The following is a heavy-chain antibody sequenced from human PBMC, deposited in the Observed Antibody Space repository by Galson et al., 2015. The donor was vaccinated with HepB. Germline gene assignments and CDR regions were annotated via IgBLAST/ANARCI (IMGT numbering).Heavy chain of an antibody. J-gene: IGHJ3*02. CDR1: GFTFSSYD. CDR3: ARAAEEYCSSTSCYAFDI. Sequence: SLRLSCAASGFTFSSYDMHWVRQATGKGLEWVSAIGTAGDPYYPGSVKGRFTISRENAKNSLYLQMNSLRAGDTAVYYCARAAEEYCSSTSCYAFDIWGQGTMVTVSS. CDR2: IGTAGDP. D-gene: IGHD2-2*01. V-gene: IGHV3-13*05.